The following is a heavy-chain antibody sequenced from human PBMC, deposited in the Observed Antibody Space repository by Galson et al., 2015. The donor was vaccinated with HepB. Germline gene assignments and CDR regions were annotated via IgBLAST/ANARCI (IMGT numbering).Heavy chain of an antibody. J-gene: IGHJ4*02. CDR3: ARLGYSSSWHTSNSYFDY. CDR2: IYYSGST. D-gene: IGHD6-13*01. Sequence: ETLSLTCTVSGGSISSYYWSWIRQPPGKGLEWIGYIYYSGSTNYNPSLKSRVTISVDTSKNQFSLKLSSVTAADTAVYYCARLGYSSSWHTSNSYFDYWGQGTLVTVSS. V-gene: IGHV4-59*08. CDR1: GGSISSYY.